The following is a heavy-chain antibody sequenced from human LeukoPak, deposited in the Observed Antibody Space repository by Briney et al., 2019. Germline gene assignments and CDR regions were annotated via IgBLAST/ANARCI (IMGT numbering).Heavy chain of an antibody. V-gene: IGHV1-69*04. D-gene: IGHD6-13*01. CDR2: IIPILGIA. J-gene: IGHJ4*02. CDR1: GGTFSSYA. CDR3: AGAGYSSSWLFDY. Sequence: SVKVSCKASGGTFSSYAISWVRQAPGQGLEWMGRIIPILGIANYAQKFQGRVTITADKSTSTAHMELSSLRSEDTAVYYCAGAGYSSSWLFDYWGQGTLVTVSS.